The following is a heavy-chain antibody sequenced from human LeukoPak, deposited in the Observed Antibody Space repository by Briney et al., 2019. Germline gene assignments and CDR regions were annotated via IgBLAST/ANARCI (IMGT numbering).Heavy chain of an antibody. J-gene: IGHJ3*02. CDR1: GFTFSSYG. CDR3: ARETSWSGWGAFDI. V-gene: IGHV3-30*02. D-gene: IGHD6-19*01. CDR2: IRYDGSNK. Sequence: GGSLRLSCAASGFTFSSYGMHWVRQAPGKGLEWVAFIRYDGSNKYYADSVKGRFTISRDNSKNTLYLQMNSLRAEDTAVYYCARETSWSGWGAFDIWGQGSMVTVSS.